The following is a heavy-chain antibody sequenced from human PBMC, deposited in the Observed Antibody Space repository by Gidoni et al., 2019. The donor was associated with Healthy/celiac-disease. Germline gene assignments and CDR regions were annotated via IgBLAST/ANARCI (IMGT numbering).Heavy chain of an antibody. D-gene: IGHD3-10*01. V-gene: IGHV1-69*02. Sequence: QVQLLQSVAEVKKPGSSVMVSCKASGGTFSSYTISWVRQAPGQGREWMGRIIPILGIANYAQKCKGRVTITAEKSTSTAYMELSSLRSEDTDVYDCARGWFPFEDWGQGTLVTVSS. CDR1: GGTFSSYT. CDR2: IIPILGIA. J-gene: IGHJ4*02. CDR3: ARGWFPFED.